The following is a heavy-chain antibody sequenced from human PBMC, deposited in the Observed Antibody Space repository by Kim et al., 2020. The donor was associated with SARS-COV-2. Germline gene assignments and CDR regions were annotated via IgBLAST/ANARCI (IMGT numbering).Heavy chain of an antibody. CDR3: TQDYGDHPRHYYYYGMDV. Sequence: GGSLRLSCAASGFTFSGSAMHWVRQASGKGLEWVGRIRSKANSYATAYAASVKGRFTISRDDSTNKAYLQMNSMKTEDTAEYYWTQDYGDHPRHYYYYGMDVWGQGTTVAVPS. CDR1: GFTFSGSA. CDR2: IRSKANSYAT. J-gene: IGHJ6*02. V-gene: IGHV3-73*01. D-gene: IGHD4-17*01.